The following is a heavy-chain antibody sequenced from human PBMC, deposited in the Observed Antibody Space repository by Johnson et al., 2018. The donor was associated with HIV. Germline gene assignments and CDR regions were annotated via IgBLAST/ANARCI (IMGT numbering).Heavy chain of an antibody. V-gene: IGHV3-20*04. D-gene: IGHD3-10*01. CDR2: INWNGGTT. CDR1: GFKFDDYG. J-gene: IGHJ3*02. Sequence: VQLVESGGGVVRPGGSLRLSCAASGFKFDDYGMSWVRQGPGKGLEWVSSINWNGGTTTYADSVKGRFTISRDNSKNTLYLQMNSLRAEDTAVYYCAVYYYGSGSRNDAFDIWGQGTMVTVSS. CDR3: AVYYYGSGSRNDAFDI.